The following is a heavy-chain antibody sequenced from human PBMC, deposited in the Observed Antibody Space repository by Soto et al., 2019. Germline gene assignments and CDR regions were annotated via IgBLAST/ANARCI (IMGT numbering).Heavy chain of an antibody. J-gene: IGHJ4*02. CDR1: GGSISGNYIY. D-gene: IGHD3-9*01. V-gene: IGHV4-30-4*08. CDR3: ARGPHRYDIQYYFDY. Sequence: PSETLYLTCSVSGGSISGNYIYWGWIRQPPGKGLEWIGYIYYSGTTNSNPSLKSRVTVSVDTSKNQFSLKLSSVTAADTAVYYCARGPHRYDIQYYFDYWGQGTLVTVSS. CDR2: IYYSGTT.